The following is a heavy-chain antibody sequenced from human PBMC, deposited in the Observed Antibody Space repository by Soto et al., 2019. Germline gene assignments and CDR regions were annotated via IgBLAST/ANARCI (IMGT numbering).Heavy chain of an antibody. CDR2: FSHTEGT. Sequence: SETLCFPCSVSGASFNNYYWNWIRQSPGKGLEWVGHFSHTEGTDYNPPLKSRVTISVDCSKNHFSLKVTSVIAADTAVYYCARPYRNDRYSIYWFDPWGQGALVTVSS. J-gene: IGHJ5*02. CDR1: GASFNNYY. V-gene: IGHV4-59*01. CDR3: ARPYRNDRYSIYWFDP. D-gene: IGHD2-21*02.